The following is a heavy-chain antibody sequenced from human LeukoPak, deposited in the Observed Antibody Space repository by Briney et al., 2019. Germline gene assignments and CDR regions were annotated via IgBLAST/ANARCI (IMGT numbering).Heavy chain of an antibody. V-gene: IGHV3-30*04. D-gene: IGHD4-11*01. Sequence: GGSLRLSCAASGFTFSSYAMHWVRQAPGKGLEWVAVISYDGSNKYYADSVKGRFTISRDNSKNTLYLQMNSLRAEDTAVYYCAKDNSNYGAFDIWGQGTMVTVSS. CDR2: ISYDGSNK. CDR3: AKDNSNYGAFDI. J-gene: IGHJ3*02. CDR1: GFTFSSYA.